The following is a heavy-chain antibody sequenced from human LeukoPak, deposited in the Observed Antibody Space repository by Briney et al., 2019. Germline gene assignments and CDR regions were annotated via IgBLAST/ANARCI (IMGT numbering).Heavy chain of an antibody. D-gene: IGHD4/OR15-4a*01. CDR2: IDHSRST. CDR1: GGSISSSYW. V-gene: IGHV4-4*02. Sequence: PSETLSLTCAVSGGSISSSYWWCWVRQPPGKGLEWIGEIDHSRSTNYNPSLKSRVTISVDKSKNQFSLKLSSVTAADTAVYYCARKAYEVLPFDCRGEGTLVTVSS. CDR3: ARKAYEVLPFDC. J-gene: IGHJ4*02.